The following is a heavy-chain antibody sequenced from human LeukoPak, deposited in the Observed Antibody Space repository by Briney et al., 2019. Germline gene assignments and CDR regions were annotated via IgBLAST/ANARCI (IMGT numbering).Heavy chain of an antibody. V-gene: IGHV3-20*04. CDR2: INWSGGST. J-gene: IGHJ4*02. Sequence: PGGSLGLSCSASGFAFDDHGMSWVRQVPGKGLEWVSGINWSGGSTGYADPLRGRFTISRDNAKNSLYLQMDSLTAEDTALYYCARAPITSPFYFDYWGQGTLVTVSS. CDR3: ARAPITSPFYFDY. CDR1: GFAFDDHG. D-gene: IGHD2-2*01.